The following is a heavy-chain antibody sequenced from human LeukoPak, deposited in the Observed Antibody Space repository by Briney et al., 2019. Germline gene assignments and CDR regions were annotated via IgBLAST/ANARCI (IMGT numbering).Heavy chain of an antibody. J-gene: IGHJ4*02. D-gene: IGHD2-15*01. Sequence: GESLKISCKGSGYSFTSYWIGWVRQMPGKGLEWMGIIYPGDSDTRYSPSFQGQVTISADKSISTAYLQWSSLKASDTAMYYCARRGYCSGGSCYREVDYWGQGTLVTVSS. CDR1: GYSFTSYW. CDR2: IYPGDSDT. V-gene: IGHV5-51*01. CDR3: ARRGYCSGGSCYREVDY.